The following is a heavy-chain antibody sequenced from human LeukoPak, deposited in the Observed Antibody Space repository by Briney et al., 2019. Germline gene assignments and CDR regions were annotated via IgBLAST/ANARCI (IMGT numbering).Heavy chain of an antibody. D-gene: IGHD3-16*02. Sequence: PSETLSLTCTVSGGSISSGGYYWSWIRQHPGKGLEWIGYIYYSGSTYYNPSLKSRVTISVDTSKNQFSLKLSSVTAADTAVYYCAKERAGYTNPYYFDYWGQGTLVTVSS. J-gene: IGHJ4*02. CDR1: GGSISSGGYY. V-gene: IGHV4-31*03. CDR3: AKERAGYTNPYYFDY. CDR2: IYYSGST.